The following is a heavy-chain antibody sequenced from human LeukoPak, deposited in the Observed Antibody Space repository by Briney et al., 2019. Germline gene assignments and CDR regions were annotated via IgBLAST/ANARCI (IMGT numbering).Heavy chain of an antibody. CDR3: ARVTRYMTEDYFDY. Sequence: SETLSLTCTVSSGSINSYYWSWIRPPPGKGREWIGYIYYSGSTNSNPSLKSRVTISVDTSKNQFSLRLSSVTAADTAVYYCARVTRYMTEDYFDYWGQGTLITVSS. D-gene: IGHD1-14*01. CDR1: SGSINSYY. CDR2: IYYSGST. V-gene: IGHV4-59*01. J-gene: IGHJ4*02.